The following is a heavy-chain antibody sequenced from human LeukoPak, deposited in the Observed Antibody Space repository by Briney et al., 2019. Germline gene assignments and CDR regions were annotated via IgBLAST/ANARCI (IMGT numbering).Heavy chain of an antibody. CDR1: GYTFSSYA. CDR3: AIEVSVTTMAIFDY. V-gene: IGHV3-23*01. J-gene: IGHJ4*02. Sequence: GGSLRLSCAASGYTFSSYAMSWVRQAPGKGLEWVSAISGSGGSTYYADSVKGRFTISRDNSKNTLYLQMNSLRAEDTAVYYCAIEVSVTTMAIFDYWGQGTLVTVSS. D-gene: IGHD4-11*01. CDR2: ISGSGGST.